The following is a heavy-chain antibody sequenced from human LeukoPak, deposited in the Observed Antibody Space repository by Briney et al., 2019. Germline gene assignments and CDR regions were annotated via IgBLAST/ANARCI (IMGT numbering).Heavy chain of an antibody. CDR1: GGSISSSNW. D-gene: IGHD6-13*01. CDR2: IYHSGST. CDR3: ARDPVAAAGTGWFDP. Sequence: PSETLSHTCAVSGGSISSSNWWSWVRQPPGKGLEWIGEIYHSGSTNYNPSLKSRVTMSVDTSKNQFSLKLSSVTAADTAVYYCARDPVAAAGTGWFDPWGQGTLVTVSS. J-gene: IGHJ5*02. V-gene: IGHV4-4*02.